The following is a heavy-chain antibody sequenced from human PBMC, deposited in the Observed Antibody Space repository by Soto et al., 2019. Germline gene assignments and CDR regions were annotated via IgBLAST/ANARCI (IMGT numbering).Heavy chain of an antibody. V-gene: IGHV4-31*03. D-gene: IGHD6-6*01. CDR1: GGSISSGGYY. CDR3: ARVCIAARRPYGMDV. CDR2: IYYSGSA. Sequence: SETLSLTCTVSGGSISSGGYYWSWIRQHPGKGLEWIGYIYYSGSAYYNPSLKSRVTISVDTSKNQFSLKLSSVTAADTAVYYCARVCIAARRPYGMDVWGQGTTVTVSS. J-gene: IGHJ6*02.